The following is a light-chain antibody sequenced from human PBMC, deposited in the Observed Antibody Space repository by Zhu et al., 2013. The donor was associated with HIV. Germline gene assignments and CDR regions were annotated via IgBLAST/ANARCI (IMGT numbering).Light chain of an antibody. J-gene: IGLJ3*02. CDR2: EVS. Sequence: QSALTQPASVSGSPGQSITISCTGTSSDVGGYNYVSWYQQHPGKAPKLMIYEVSNRPSGVSNRFSGSKSGNTASLAITGLQAEDESDYYCQSYDRTLIGRVFGGGTKVTVL. V-gene: IGLV2-14*01. CDR1: SSDVGGYNY. CDR3: QSYDRTLIGRV.